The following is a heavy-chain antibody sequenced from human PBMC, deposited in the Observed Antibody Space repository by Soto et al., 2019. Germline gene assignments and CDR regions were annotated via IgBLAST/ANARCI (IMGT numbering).Heavy chain of an antibody. CDR1: GFTVSSNY. Sequence: GGSLRLSCAASGFTVSSNYMSWVRQAPGKGLEWVSVIYSGGSTYYADSVKGRFTISRDNSKNTLYLQVNSLRAEDTAVYYCARDRQWLVSPYYYYGMDVWGQGTTVTVSS. V-gene: IGHV3-53*01. CDR3: ARDRQWLVSPYYYYGMDV. D-gene: IGHD6-19*01. CDR2: IYSGGST. J-gene: IGHJ6*02.